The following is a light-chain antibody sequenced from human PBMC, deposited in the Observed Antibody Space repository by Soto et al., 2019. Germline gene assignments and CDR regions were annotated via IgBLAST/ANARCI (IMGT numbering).Light chain of an antibody. CDR2: KAS. V-gene: IGKV2-30*01. Sequence: DVVMTQSPLSLPVTLGQPASISCRSSQSIVYSDGIAYLSWFHQRPGQSPWRLIYKASNRDSGVPERVSGSGSGTDFTRQINRVEAEDVGVFCCMQGTHWPPTFGRGTRVEIK. CDR1: QSIVYSDGIAY. J-gene: IGKJ1*01. CDR3: MQGTHWPPT.